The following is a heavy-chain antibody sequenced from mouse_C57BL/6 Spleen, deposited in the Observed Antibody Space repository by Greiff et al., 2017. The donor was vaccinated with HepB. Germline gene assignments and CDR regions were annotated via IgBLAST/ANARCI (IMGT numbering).Heavy chain of an antibody. CDR3: ARLGRGYAMDY. V-gene: IGHV1-64*01. D-gene: IGHD4-1*01. J-gene: IGHJ4*01. CDR2: IHPNSGST. Sequence: QVQLQQPGAELVKPGASVKLSCKASGYTFTSYWMHWVKQRPGQGLEWIGMIHPNSGSTNYNEKFKSKATLTVDKSSSTAYMQLSSLTSEDSAVDYGARLGRGYAMDYWGQGTSVTVSS. CDR1: GYTFTSYW.